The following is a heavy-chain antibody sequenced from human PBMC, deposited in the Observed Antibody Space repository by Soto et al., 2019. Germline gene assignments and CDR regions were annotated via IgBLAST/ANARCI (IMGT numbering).Heavy chain of an antibody. V-gene: IGHV3-23*01. J-gene: IGHJ5*02. CDR1: GFTLSSYA. CDR2: FSGTGGYT. CDR3: ARGQRALITYGPFNP. D-gene: IGHD4-17*01. Sequence: GGSLRLSCAASGFTLSSYAMSWVRQAPGKGLEWVSTFSGTGGYTYYADSVKGRFTISRDDSKNTLFLHMNSLRAADTAVYYCARGQRALITYGPFNPWGQGTLVTVSS.